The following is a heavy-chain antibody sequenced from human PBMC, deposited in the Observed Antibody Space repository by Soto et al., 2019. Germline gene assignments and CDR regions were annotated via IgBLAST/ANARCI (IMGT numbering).Heavy chain of an antibody. J-gene: IGHJ3*02. V-gene: IGHV3-21*01. CDR2: ISSSSSYI. CDR1: GFTFSSYS. D-gene: IGHD3-22*01. Sequence: GGSLRLSCAASGFTFSSYSMNWVRQAPGKGLEWVSSISSSSSYIYYADSVKGRFTISRDNAKNSLYLQMNSLRAEDSAGYYCARDSLSADDSSGYRYPGSDAFDIWGQGTMVTVSS. CDR3: ARDSLSADDSSGYRYPGSDAFDI.